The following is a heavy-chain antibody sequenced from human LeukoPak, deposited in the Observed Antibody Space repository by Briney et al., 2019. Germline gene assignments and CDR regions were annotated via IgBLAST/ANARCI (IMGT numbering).Heavy chain of an antibody. D-gene: IGHD2-21*02. CDR1: GYTLTGYY. CDR3: AREAHRDSDMGVDP. J-gene: IGHJ5*02. Sequence: ASVKVSCKASGYTLTGYYMHWLRQAAGQGVEWMGWINPNSGGTNYAQKFQGRVTMTRDTSISTAYMELSRLRSDDTAVYYCAREAHRDSDMGVDPWGQGTLVTVSS. V-gene: IGHV1-2*02. CDR2: INPNSGGT.